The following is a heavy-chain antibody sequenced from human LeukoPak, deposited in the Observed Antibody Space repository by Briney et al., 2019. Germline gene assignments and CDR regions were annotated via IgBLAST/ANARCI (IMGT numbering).Heavy chain of an antibody. CDR2: INHSEST. D-gene: IGHD3-22*01. CDR1: GGSFSGYY. CDR3: ARALDSSGYIGYFDY. V-gene: IGHV4-34*01. J-gene: IGHJ4*02. Sequence: PSETLSLTCAVYGGSFSGYYWSWIRQPPGKGLEWIGEINHSESTNHNPSLKSRVTISVDTSKKQFSLKLSSVTAADTAVYYCARALDSSGYIGYFDYWGQGTLVTVSS.